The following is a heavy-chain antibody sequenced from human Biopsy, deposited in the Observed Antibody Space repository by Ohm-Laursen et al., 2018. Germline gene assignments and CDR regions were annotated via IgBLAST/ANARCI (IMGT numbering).Heavy chain of an antibody. D-gene: IGHD6-19*01. CDR2: ISPKSGDT. CDR1: GFSFTGYY. J-gene: IGHJ4*02. CDR3: AMQSVAQMKNFDY. V-gene: IGHV1-2*02. Sequence: ASVKVSCKASGFSFTGYYIHWVRQAPGQGLEWMGWISPKSGDTNYAHKFQGNITMTRDTSMSTAYMEMSRLRCDDTAVYYCAMQSVAQMKNFDYWGQGTLVTVSS.